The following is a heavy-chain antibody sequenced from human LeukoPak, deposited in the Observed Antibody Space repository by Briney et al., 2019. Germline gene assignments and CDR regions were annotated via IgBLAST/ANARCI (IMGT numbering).Heavy chain of an antibody. Sequence: PGGSLRLSCAASGFTFSSYWMHWVRQAPGKGLVWVSRINGDGSSTTYADSVKGRFTISRDNAKNTLYLQMNGLRAEDTAVYYCARDLEVTSAYWGQGTLVTVSS. CDR1: GFTFSSYW. CDR3: ARDLEVTSAY. D-gene: IGHD4-11*01. J-gene: IGHJ4*02. V-gene: IGHV3-74*01. CDR2: INGDGSST.